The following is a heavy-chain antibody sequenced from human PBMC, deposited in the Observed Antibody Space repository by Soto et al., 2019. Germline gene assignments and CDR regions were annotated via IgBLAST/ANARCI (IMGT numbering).Heavy chain of an antibody. CDR2: IRSKPNNYAT. D-gene: IGHD3-16*01. J-gene: IGHJ4*02. Sequence: EVQLVESGGGLVQPGGSLKLSCAASGFTFSGSAMHWVRQASGKGLEWVGRIRSKPNNYATSYAASVEGRFTISRDDSKNTAYLQMSSPKTEDTVVYYWTRHLADYWVQGTLVTVSS. CDR1: GFTFSGSA. CDR3: TRHLADY. V-gene: IGHV3-73*01.